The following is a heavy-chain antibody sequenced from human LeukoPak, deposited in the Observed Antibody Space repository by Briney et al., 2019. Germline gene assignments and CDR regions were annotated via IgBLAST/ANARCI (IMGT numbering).Heavy chain of an antibody. D-gene: IGHD4-17*01. Sequence: ASEKVSCKASGYTFTSYGISWVRQAPGQGLEWMGWISAYNGNTNYAQKLQGRVTMTTDTSTSTAYMELRSLRSDDTAVYYCARRRVDGDYPLRNWYFDLWGRGTLVTVSS. CDR2: ISAYNGNT. J-gene: IGHJ2*01. CDR3: ARRRVDGDYPLRNWYFDL. CDR1: GYTFTSYG. V-gene: IGHV1-18*01.